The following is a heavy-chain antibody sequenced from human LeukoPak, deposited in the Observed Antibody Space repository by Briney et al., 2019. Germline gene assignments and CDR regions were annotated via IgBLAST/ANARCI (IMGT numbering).Heavy chain of an antibody. D-gene: IGHD4-23*01. V-gene: IGHV3-33*01. J-gene: IGHJ4*02. CDR1: GFTFSSYG. CDR3: ARDLDYGGNSVLDY. CDR2: IWYDGSNK. Sequence: PGRSLRLSCAASGFTFSSYGMHWVRQAPGKGLEWVAVIWYDGSNKYYADSVKGRFTISRDNSKNTLYLQMNSLRAEDTAVYYCARDLDYGGNSVLDYWGQGTLVTVSS.